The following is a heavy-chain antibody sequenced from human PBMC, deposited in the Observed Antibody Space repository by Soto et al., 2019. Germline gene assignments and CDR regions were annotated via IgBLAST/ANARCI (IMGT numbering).Heavy chain of an antibody. CDR3: ARGYSSLYYYYGMDV. CDR1: GGSFSGYY. Sequence: QVQLQQWGAGLLKPSETLSLTCAVCGGSFSGYYWSWIRQPPGKGLEWIGEINHSGSTNYNPSLKSRVTISVDTSKNQFSLKLSSVTAADTAVYYCARGYSSLYYYYGMDVWGQGTTVTVSS. V-gene: IGHV4-34*01. CDR2: INHSGST. D-gene: IGHD6-13*01. J-gene: IGHJ6*02.